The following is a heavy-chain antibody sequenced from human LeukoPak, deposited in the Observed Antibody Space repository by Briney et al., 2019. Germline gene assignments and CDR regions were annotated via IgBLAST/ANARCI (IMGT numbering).Heavy chain of an antibody. CDR1: GYTFSGHY. J-gene: IGHJ5*02. Sequence: ASVKVSCKASGYTFSGHYMHWIRQAPGQGLEWMGWINPNSGGTNYAQKFQGRVTMTRDTSISTAYMELSRLRSDDTAVYYCARDRWELLPLGWFDPWGQGTLVTVSS. V-gene: IGHV1-2*02. CDR3: ARDRWELLPLGWFDP. D-gene: IGHD1-26*01. CDR2: INPNSGGT.